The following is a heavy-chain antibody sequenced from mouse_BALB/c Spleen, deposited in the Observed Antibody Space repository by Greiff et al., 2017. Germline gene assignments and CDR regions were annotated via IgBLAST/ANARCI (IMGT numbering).Heavy chain of an antibody. CDR3: TGMITTAWFAY. CDR2: IRLKSNNYAT. V-gene: IGHV6-6*02. CDR1: GFTFSNYW. Sequence: EVKVVESGGGLVQPGGSMKLSCVASGFTFSNYWMNWVRQSPEKGLEWVAEIRLKSNNYATHYAESVKGRFTISRDDSKSSVYLQMNNLRAEDTGIYYCTGMITTAWFAYWGQGTLVTVSA. J-gene: IGHJ3*01. D-gene: IGHD2-4*01.